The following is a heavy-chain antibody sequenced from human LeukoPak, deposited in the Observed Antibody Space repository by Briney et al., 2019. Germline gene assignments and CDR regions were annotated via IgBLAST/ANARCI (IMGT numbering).Heavy chain of an antibody. CDR3: ARAPLQLVRGNYFDY. CDR2: FYYSGST. V-gene: IGHV4-59*01. J-gene: IGHJ4*02. CDR1: GGSISSYY. D-gene: IGHD6-6*01. Sequence: SETLSLTCTVPGGSISSYYWSWIRQPPGKGLGWIGYFYYSGSTNYNPSLKSRVTISVDTSRNQLSLKLSSVTAADTAVYYCARAPLQLVRGNYFDYWGQGTLVTVSS.